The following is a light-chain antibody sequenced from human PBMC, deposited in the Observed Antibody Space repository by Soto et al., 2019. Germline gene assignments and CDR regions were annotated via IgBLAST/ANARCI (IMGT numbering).Light chain of an antibody. CDR3: QQRYNWPLT. J-gene: IGKJ4*01. Sequence: DIVLTQSPGTLSLSPGETAYLSCRASQNVDTSLAWYQQRPGRAPRLLMSEASCRAAGIPARFSGTGSGTDFTLIINSLEPEDVAVYYCQQRYNWPLTFGAGTRVEI. V-gene: IGKV3-11*01. CDR1: QNVDTS. CDR2: EAS.